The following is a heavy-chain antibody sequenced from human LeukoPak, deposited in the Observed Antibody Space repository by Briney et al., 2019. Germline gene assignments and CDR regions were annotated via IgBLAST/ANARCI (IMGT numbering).Heavy chain of an antibody. J-gene: IGHJ4*02. CDR3: ARVIVGQYYFDY. CDR1: TYSISSGYY. Sequence: SETLSLTCIVSTYSISSGYYWGWIRQPPGKGLEWIGSIYYTGDTYYNPSLKSRVTISVGTSKNQFSLNLSSVTAADTAVYYCARVIVGQYYFDYWGQGTLVTVSS. CDR2: IYYTGDT. D-gene: IGHD2-21*01. V-gene: IGHV4-38-2*02.